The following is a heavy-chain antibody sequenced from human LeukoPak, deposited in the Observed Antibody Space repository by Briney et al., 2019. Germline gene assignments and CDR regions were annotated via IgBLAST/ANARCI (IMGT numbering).Heavy chain of an antibody. CDR2: ISGSGDNT. CDR3: AKDGDSSGYPYYFDY. J-gene: IGHJ4*02. V-gene: IGHV3-23*01. CDR1: GFTFSSYA. D-gene: IGHD3-22*01. Sequence: GGSLRLSCAVSGFTFSSYAMSWVRQAPGKGLEWVSTISGSGDNTYSADSVRGRFTISRDNSKNTLYLQMNSLRAEDTAVYYCAKDGDSSGYPYYFDYWGQGTLVTVSS.